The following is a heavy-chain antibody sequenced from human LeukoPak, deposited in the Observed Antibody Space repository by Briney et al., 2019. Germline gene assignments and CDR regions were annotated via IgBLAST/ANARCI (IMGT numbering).Heavy chain of an antibody. CDR2: IYYSGST. J-gene: IGHJ4*02. CDR1: GGSISSSSYY. V-gene: IGHV4-39*07. D-gene: IGHD1-1*01. CDR3: TRGQHDVDY. Sequence: PSETLSLTCTVSGGSISSSSYYWGWIRQPPGKGLEWIGSIYYSGSTYYNPSLKSRVTISVDTSKNQFSLKLSSVTAADTALYYCTRGQHDVDYWGQGALVTVSS.